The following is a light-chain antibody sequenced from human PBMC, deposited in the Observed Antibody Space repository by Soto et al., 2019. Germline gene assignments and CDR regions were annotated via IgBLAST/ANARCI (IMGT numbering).Light chain of an antibody. V-gene: IGKV3-20*01. Sequence: EIVLTQSPGTLSLSPGERATFSCRASQSVSSNYLAWYQQKPGQAPRLLIYGAFKRATDIPDRFSGSGSGTDFSLTISRMEPEDFAVYCCQQYGSSPRTFGQGTKVEIK. J-gene: IGKJ1*01. CDR1: QSVSSNY. CDR2: GAF. CDR3: QQYGSSPRT.